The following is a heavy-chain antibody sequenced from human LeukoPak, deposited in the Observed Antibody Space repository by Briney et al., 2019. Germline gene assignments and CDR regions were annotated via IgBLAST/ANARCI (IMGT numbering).Heavy chain of an antibody. D-gene: IGHD6-19*01. J-gene: IGHJ4*02. CDR3: AKSDSGWYGETFDY. V-gene: IGHV3-23*01. Sequence: GGSLRLSCAASGFAFSSYAMSWVRQAPGKGLEWVSAISGSGGSTYYADSVKGRFTISRDNSKNTLYLQMNSLRAEDTAVYYCAKSDSGWYGETFDYWGQGTLVTVSS. CDR2: ISGSGGST. CDR1: GFAFSSYA.